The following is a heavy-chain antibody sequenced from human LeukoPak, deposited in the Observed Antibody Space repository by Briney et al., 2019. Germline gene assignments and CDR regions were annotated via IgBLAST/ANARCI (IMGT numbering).Heavy chain of an antibody. D-gene: IGHD1-26*01. V-gene: IGHV3-23*01. CDR1: GFTFSRYA. CDR3: AKAYSGSSPRYYFDY. CDR2: ISGSGGST. Sequence: GGSLRLFCAASGFTFSRYAMSWVRQAPGKGVEWVSVISGSGGSTYYADSVKGRFTISRDNSKNTLYLQMNSLRAEDTAVYYCAKAYSGSSPRYYFDYWGQGTLVTVSS. J-gene: IGHJ4*02.